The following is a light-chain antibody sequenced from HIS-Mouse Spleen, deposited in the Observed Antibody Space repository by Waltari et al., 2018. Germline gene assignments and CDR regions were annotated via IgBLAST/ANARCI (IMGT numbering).Light chain of an antibody. CDR1: SSAVGGYNY. CDR2: DVS. Sequence: QSALTQPASVSGSPGQSITISCTGTSSAVGGYNYVPWYQQHPGKAPQLMIYDVSNRPSGVSNRFSGSKSGNTASLTISGLQAEDEADYYCSSYTSSSTEVFGGGTKLTVL. CDR3: SSYTSSSTEV. V-gene: IGLV2-14*03. J-gene: IGLJ2*01.